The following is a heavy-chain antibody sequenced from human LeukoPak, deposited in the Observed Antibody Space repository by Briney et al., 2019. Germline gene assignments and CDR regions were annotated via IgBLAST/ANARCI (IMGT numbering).Heavy chain of an antibody. J-gene: IGHJ6*02. V-gene: IGHV3-30-3*01. Sequence: GGSLRLSCAASGFTFSSYAMHWVRQAPGKGLEWVAVISYDGSNKYYADSVKGRFTISRDNSKNTLYLQMNSLRAEDTAVYYCARDPESMVRGARYYYYGMDVWGQGTTVTVSS. CDR1: GFTFSSYA. CDR3: ARDPESMVRGARYYYYGMDV. CDR2: ISYDGSNK. D-gene: IGHD3-10*01.